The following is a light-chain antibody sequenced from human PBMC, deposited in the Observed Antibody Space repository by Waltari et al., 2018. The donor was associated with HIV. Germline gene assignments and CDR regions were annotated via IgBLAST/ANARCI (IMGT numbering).Light chain of an antibody. Sequence: EIVLTQSPGTLSLSPGERATLACRASQSVGSSYLAWYQQKPGQAPRLLIYGASSRATGIPDRFSGSGSGTDFTLTISGLGPEDFAVYYCQQYGSSRSTFGQGTRLEIK. V-gene: IGKV3-20*01. CDR1: QSVGSSY. CDR2: GAS. J-gene: IGKJ5*01. CDR3: QQYGSSRST.